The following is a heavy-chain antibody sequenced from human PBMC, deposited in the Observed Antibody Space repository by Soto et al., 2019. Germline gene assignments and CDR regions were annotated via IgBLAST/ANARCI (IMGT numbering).Heavy chain of an antibody. CDR1: GFTFNNYG. V-gene: IGHV3-30*18. J-gene: IGHJ2*01. Sequence: QVQLVESGGGVVQPGRSLRLSCAASGFTFNNYGMHWVRQAPGEGLEWVAVISYDESGKYYADYVKGRFAISRDNSKNTLYLEMNSLRPEDTAVYYCAKDKGNWFFDLWGRGTLVTVSS. CDR3: AKDKGNWFFDL. CDR2: ISYDESGK.